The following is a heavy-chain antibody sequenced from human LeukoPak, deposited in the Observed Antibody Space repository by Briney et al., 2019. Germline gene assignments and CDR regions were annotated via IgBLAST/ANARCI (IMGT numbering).Heavy chain of an antibody. CDR1: GFSFSTIY. V-gene: IGHV3-7*03. Sequence: GGSLRLSCAASGFSFSTIYMSWVRQTPGQGLEWVVNINVDGTAEYYVDSVKGRFTISRDNAKNSLYLQMNSLRAEDTAVYYCARDPYRFAFDIWGQGTVVLVS. J-gene: IGHJ3*02. CDR2: INVDGTAE. CDR3: ARDPYRFAFDI. D-gene: IGHD1-26*01.